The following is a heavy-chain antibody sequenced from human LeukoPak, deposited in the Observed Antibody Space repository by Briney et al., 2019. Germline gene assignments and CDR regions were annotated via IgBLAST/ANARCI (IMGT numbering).Heavy chain of an antibody. D-gene: IGHD5-12*01. CDR2: INPSGGST. V-gene: IGHV1-46*01. J-gene: IGHJ6*03. Sequence: VASVKVSCKASGYTFTSYYMHWVRQAPGQGLEWMGIINPSGGSTSYAQKFQGRVTMTRDMSTSTVYMELSSLRSEDTAVYYCARRGSDYDLHYYYYMDVWGKGTTVTVSS. CDR3: ARRGSDYDLHYYYYMDV. CDR1: GYTFTSYY.